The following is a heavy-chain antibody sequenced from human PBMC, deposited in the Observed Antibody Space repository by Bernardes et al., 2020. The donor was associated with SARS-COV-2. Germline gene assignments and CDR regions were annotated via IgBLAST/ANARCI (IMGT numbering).Heavy chain of an antibody. CDR2: ISAYNGNT. Sequence: ASVKVSCKASGYTFTSYGISWVRQAPGQGLEWMGWISAYNGNTNYAQKLQGRVTMTTDTSTSTAYMELRSLRSDDTAVYYCEKGQFSYGHHINDYWGQGNLVTVSS. D-gene: IGHD5-18*01. V-gene: IGHV1-18*01. J-gene: IGHJ4*02. CDR1: GYTFTSYG. CDR3: EKGQFSYGHHINDY.